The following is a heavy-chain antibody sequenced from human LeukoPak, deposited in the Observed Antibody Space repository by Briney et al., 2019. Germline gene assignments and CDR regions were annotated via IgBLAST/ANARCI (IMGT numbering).Heavy chain of an antibody. D-gene: IGHD6-13*01. CDR2: INAGNGNR. CDR1: GYTFTSYA. CDR3: ARTTRSWYEDNDAFDI. Sequence: RASVKVSCKASGYTFTSYAMHWVRQAPGQRLEWMGWINAGNGNRRYSQNFQGRITITRDISATTAYMELSSLRPEDTAVYYCARTTRSWYEDNDAFDIWGQGTTVTVSS. J-gene: IGHJ3*02. V-gene: IGHV1-3*01.